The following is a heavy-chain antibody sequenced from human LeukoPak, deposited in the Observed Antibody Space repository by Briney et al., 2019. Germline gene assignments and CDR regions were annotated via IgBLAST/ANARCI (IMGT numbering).Heavy chain of an antibody. CDR2: IYHSGST. D-gene: IGHD2-2*01. J-gene: IGHJ4*02. V-gene: IGHV4-38-2*01. CDR3: ARSIVVVPAAPEAFDY. CDR1: GYSISSGYY. Sequence: SETLSLTCAVSGYSISSGYYWCWIRQPPGKGLEWIGSIYHSGSTYYNPSLKSRVTISVDTSKNQFSLKLSSVTAADTAVYYCARSIVVVPAAPEAFDYWGQGTLVTVSS.